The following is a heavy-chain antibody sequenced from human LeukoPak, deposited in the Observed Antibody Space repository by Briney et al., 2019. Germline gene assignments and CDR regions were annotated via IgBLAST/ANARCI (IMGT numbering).Heavy chain of an antibody. CDR3: AKGVLGSGWSAGINFFDY. V-gene: IGHV3-23*01. CDR2: ISGSAASA. Sequence: GGSLRLSCAASGFTFSSYGMHWVRQAPGKGLEWVSAISGSAASAYYADSVKGRFTISRDNSKNTLYLQMNSLRAEDTAVYYCAKGVLGSGWSAGINFFDYWGQGTLVTVSS. D-gene: IGHD6-19*01. J-gene: IGHJ4*02. CDR1: GFTFSSYG.